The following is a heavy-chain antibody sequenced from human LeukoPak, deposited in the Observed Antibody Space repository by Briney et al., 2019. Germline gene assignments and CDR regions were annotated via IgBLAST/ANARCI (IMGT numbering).Heavy chain of an antibody. Sequence: GGSLRLSCAASGFTFTNYYMTWVRQAPGKGLEWVANINKDGSKGSCVDSVRGRFTISRDNAKKSLYLQMDNLSAEDTATYYCARENWSQDYRGQGTRVTVSS. CDR3: ARENWSQDY. CDR1: GFTFTNYY. CDR2: INKDGSKG. J-gene: IGHJ4*02. V-gene: IGHV3-7*01. D-gene: IGHD1-1*01.